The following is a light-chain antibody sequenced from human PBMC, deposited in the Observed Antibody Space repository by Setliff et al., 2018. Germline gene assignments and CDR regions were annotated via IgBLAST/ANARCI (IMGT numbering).Light chain of an antibody. Sequence: QSVLTQPASVSGSPRQSITIPCTGTSSDVGGYNSVSWYQHHPGKAPNLMIYDVSYRPSGVSNRFSGSKSGNTASLTISGLQTEDEAHYYCSSFTTSSTLVFGGGTK. J-gene: IGLJ3*02. V-gene: IGLV2-14*03. CDR2: DVS. CDR1: SSDVGGYNS. CDR3: SSFTTSSTLV.